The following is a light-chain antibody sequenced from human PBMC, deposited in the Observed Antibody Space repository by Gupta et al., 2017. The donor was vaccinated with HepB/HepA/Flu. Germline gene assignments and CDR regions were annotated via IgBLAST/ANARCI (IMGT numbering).Light chain of an antibody. CDR1: SLRSYY. CDR2: GKN. Sequence: SSELTQDPAVSVALGQTVRITCQGDSLRSYYASWYQQKPGQAPVLVIYGKNNRPSGIPDRFSGSSSGNTASLTITGAQAEDEADYYCNSRDSSGNHVACGGGTKLTVL. V-gene: IGLV3-19*01. J-gene: IGLJ2*01. CDR3: NSRDSSGNHVA.